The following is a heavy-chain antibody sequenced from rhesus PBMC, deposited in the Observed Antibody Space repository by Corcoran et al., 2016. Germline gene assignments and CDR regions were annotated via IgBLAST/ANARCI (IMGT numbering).Heavy chain of an antibody. CDR3: ASLTRYSGYSYVFDY. CDR2: IGGSSGSP. Sequence: QVQLQESGPGLVKPSETLSLTCAVSGYSISSGYGWSWIRKPPGKGLEWIGYIGGSSGSPNYNPSLKSRVTISKDPSKNQFSLKLSSVTAADTAVYYCASLTRYSGYSYVFDYWGQGVLVTVSS. D-gene: IGHD5-24*01. V-gene: IGHV4-127*01. CDR1: GYSISSGYG. J-gene: IGHJ4*01.